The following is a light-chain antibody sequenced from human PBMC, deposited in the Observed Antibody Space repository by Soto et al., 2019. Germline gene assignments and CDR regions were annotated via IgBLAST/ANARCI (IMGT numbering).Light chain of an antibody. CDR2: GAS. CDR3: QHRADWTLT. Sequence: EILMTQSPSTLSVSPGGTFTFYCRASRSVSNRLAWYQHKPGQAPRLLMSGASNGATGIPARFSGSGSGTDFTLTISSLETEDFAIYYCQHRADWTLTFGGGTKVDI. V-gene: IGKV3-11*01. J-gene: IGKJ4*01. CDR1: RSVSNR.